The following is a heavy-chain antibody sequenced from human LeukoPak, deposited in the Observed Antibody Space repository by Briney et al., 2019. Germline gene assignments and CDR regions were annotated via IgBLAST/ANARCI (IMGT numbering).Heavy chain of an antibody. Sequence: GGSLRLSCAASGFTFSSYWMHWVHQAPGKELVWVSRISTDGSTTSYADSVKGRFTISRDNAKNTLYLQMNSLRVEDTAVYYCARDAYSSSPKPDYWGQGTLVTVSS. CDR3: ARDAYSSSPKPDY. J-gene: IGHJ4*02. CDR1: GFTFSSYW. V-gene: IGHV3-74*01. CDR2: ISTDGSTT. D-gene: IGHD6-6*01.